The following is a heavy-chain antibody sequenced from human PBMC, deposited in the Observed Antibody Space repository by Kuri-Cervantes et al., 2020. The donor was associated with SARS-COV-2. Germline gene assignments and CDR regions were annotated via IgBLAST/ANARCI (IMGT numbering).Heavy chain of an antibody. CDR3: ARELTYNWNYEGHDAFDI. V-gene: IGHV1-18*01. D-gene: IGHD1-7*01. J-gene: IGHJ3*02. CDR1: GYTFTSYG. Sequence: ASVNVSCKTSGYTFTSYGTTWVRQVPGQGLEWMGWISHYSGNTDYAQRVQDRVILTRDTSTSTTYMELRSLRSDDTAVYYCARELTYNWNYEGHDAFDIWGQGTMVTVSS. CDR2: ISHYSGNT.